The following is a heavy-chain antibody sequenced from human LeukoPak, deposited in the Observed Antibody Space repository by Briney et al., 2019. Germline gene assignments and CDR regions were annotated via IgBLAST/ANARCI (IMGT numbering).Heavy chain of an antibody. J-gene: IGHJ5*02. Sequence: GGSLRLPRAASGFMFTSYSMNWVRQAPGKGLEWVAYISSPSTNIYYVDSVKGRFTISRDNAKNTLYLQMNSLRAEDTAVYYCARPWGDVSIATWFSPWGQATLVTVSS. V-gene: IGHV3-48*01. D-gene: IGHD3-16*01. CDR3: ARPWGDVSIATWFSP. CDR1: GFMFTSYS. CDR2: ISSPSTNI.